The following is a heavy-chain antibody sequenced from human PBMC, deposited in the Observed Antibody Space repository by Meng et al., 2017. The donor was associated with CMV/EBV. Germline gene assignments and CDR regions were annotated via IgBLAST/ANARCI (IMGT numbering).Heavy chain of an antibody. D-gene: IGHD2-21*02. J-gene: IGHJ4*02. CDR1: GFTFSSYG. V-gene: IGHV3-30*02. CDR3: AKDDLRYY. CDR2: IRYDGSNK. Sequence: GESLKISCAASGFTFSSYGMHWVRQAPGKGLEWVAFIRYDGSNKYYADSVKGRFTISRDNSKNTLYLQMNSLRAEDTAVYYRAKDDLRYYWGQGTLVTVSS.